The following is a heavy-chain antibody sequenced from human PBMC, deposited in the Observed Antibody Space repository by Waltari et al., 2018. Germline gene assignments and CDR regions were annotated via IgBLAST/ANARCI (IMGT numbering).Heavy chain of an antibody. J-gene: IGHJ5*02. D-gene: IGHD6-19*01. Sequence: QVQLQESGPVLVNPSETLSLTCIVSGDSVTGYPCNWIRQSPRKGLEWIGSISHKGRTNFKPSHNNRATVSLDTTKNHFSLKLTSVAAPDTAVYYCATEGWKVAGGTGWNWFDPWGQGILVTVST. CDR1: GDSVTGYP. CDR2: ISHKGRT. V-gene: IGHV4-59*02. CDR3: ATEGWKVAGGTGWNWFDP.